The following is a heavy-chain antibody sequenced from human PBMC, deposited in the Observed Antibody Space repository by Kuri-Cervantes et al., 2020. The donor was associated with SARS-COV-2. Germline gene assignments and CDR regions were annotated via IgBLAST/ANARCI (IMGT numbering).Heavy chain of an antibody. J-gene: IGHJ3*02. D-gene: IGHD5-24*01. CDR2: IYYGGST. Sequence: SETLSLTCTVSGGSISRHYWSWIRQPPGKGLEWIGYIYYGGSTNYNPSLKSRVTISVDTSKNQFSLKLSSVTAADTAVYYCARERGDGYNRDAFDIWGQGTMVTVSS. CDR1: GGSISRHY. V-gene: IGHV4-59*11. CDR3: ARERGDGYNRDAFDI.